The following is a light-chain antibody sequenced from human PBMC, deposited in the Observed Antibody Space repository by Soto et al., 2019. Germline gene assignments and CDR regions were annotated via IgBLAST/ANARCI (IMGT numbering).Light chain of an antibody. CDR1: QSVGSTN. CDR3: QHYDNLLWT. CDR2: RVS. J-gene: IGKJ1*01. V-gene: IGKV3-20*01. Sequence: DNVLTQSPCTLSLSPGERATLSCRASQSVGSTNLAWYQQKPGRAPRLLIYRVSNIATGIPCRFSGSGSGTDFTLTISRLEPEDFAVYYCQHYDNLLWTFGQGTKVEV.